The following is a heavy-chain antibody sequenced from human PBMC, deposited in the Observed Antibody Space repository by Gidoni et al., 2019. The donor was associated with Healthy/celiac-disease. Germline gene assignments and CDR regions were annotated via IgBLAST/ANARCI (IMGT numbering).Heavy chain of an antibody. CDR3: ARDLNSSSKTQWISGFDY. CDR2: ISYDGSNK. CDR1: GFTFSSYA. J-gene: IGHJ4*02. V-gene: IGHV3-30-3*01. D-gene: IGHD6-6*01. Sequence: QVQLVESGGGVVQPGRSLRLSCAASGFTFSSYAMHWVRQAPGKGLEWVAVISYDGSNKYYADSVKGRFTISRDNSKNTLYLQMNSLRAEDTAVYYCARDLNSSSKTQWISGFDYWGQGTLVTVSS.